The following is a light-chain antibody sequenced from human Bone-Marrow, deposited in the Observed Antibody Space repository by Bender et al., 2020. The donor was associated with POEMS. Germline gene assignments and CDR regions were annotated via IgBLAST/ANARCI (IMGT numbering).Light chain of an antibody. CDR3: SSYAGPNTLI. J-gene: IGLJ2*01. Sequence: QSALTQPASVSGSPGQSITISCTGTSSDVGGYNYVSWYQQHPGKVPKLLICDVSNRPSGVSNRFSGAKSGNSASLTISGLQAEDEADYYCSSYAGPNTLIFGGGTKLTVL. V-gene: IGLV2-14*01. CDR1: SSDVGGYNY. CDR2: DVS.